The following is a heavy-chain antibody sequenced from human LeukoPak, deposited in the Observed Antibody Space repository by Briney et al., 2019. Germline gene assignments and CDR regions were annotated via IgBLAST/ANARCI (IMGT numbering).Heavy chain of an antibody. D-gene: IGHD4/OR15-4a*01. CDR2: INHSGST. CDR1: GGSSSGYY. CDR3: ARGRLSTYLQYFQH. Sequence: PSETLSLTCAVYGGSSSGYYWSWIRQPPGKGLEWIGEINHSGSTNYNPSLKSRVTISVDTSKNQFSLKLSSVTAADTAVYYCARGRLSTYLQYFQHWGQGTLVTVSS. J-gene: IGHJ1*01. V-gene: IGHV4-34*01.